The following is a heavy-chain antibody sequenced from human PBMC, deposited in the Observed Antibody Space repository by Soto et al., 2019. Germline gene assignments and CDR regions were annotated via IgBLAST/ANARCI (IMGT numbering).Heavy chain of an antibody. V-gene: IGHV3-9*01. CDR2: ISWNSGSI. J-gene: IGHJ4*02. Sequence: GGSLRLSCAASGFTFDDYAMHWVRQAPGKGLEWVSGISWNSGSIGYADSVKGRFTISRDNAKNSLYLQMNSLRAEDTALYYCAKPRGLLFGELYFDYWGQGTLVTVSS. CDR3: AKPRGLLFGELYFDY. CDR1: GFTFDDYA. D-gene: IGHD3-10*02.